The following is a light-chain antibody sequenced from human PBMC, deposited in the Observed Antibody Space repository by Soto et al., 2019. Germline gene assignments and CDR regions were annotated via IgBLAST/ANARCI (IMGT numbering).Light chain of an antibody. CDR2: STN. V-gene: IGLV1-44*01. CDR1: SSNIGSNT. Sequence: QSVLTQPPSASGTPGQRVTISCSGSSSNIGSNTVNWYRQLPGTAPKLLIYSTNQRPSGVPDRFSGSKSGTSASLAISGLRSEDEADYYCATWDDSLSGWVFGGGTKLTVL. J-gene: IGLJ3*02. CDR3: ATWDDSLSGWV.